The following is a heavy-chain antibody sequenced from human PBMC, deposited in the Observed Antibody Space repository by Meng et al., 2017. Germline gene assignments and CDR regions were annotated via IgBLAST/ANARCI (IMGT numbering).Heavy chain of an antibody. Sequence: QVQLLQSGAEVNNPGASVKVSCKASGYGFTSYILHWVRQAPGQRLEWMGWINVGVGYTKYSQNFKGRVTISSDTSKNTGYMELSSLRSEDTAVYYCVRGPHVGVPGPGDYWGQGTLVTVSS. CDR1: GYGFTSYI. V-gene: IGHV1-3*01. CDR2: INVGVGYT. J-gene: IGHJ4*02. CDR3: VRGPHVGVPGPGDY. D-gene: IGHD2-21*01.